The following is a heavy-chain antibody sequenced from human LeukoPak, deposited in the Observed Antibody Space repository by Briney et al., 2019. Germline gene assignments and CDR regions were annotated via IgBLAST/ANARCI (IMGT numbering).Heavy chain of an antibody. V-gene: IGHV4-61*02. J-gene: IGHJ3*02. CDR2: IYTSDST. D-gene: IGHD1-20*01. CDR3: ARRPAITGTDAAFDI. CDR1: GGSITSGSYY. Sequence: PSETLSLTCSVSGGSITSGSYYWSWIRQPAGKGLEWIGRIYTSDSTNYNPSLKSRVTISLDTSKNQFSLTLSSVTAADTAVYYCARRPAITGTDAAFDIWGQGTMVTVSS.